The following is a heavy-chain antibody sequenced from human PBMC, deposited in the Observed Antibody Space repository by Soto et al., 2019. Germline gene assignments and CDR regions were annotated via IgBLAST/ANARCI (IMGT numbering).Heavy chain of an antibody. V-gene: IGHV1-3*01. CDR2: INAGNGNT. CDR1: GYTFTTYA. J-gene: IGHJ5*02. CDR3: AREHYDFWSAPNWFDP. Sequence: ASVKVSCKASGYTFTTYAMHWVRQAPGQRLEWMGWINAGNGNTKYSQQFQGRVTITRDTSASTAYMELSSLKSEDTAVYYCAREHYDFWSAPNWFDPWGQGPLVTVSS. D-gene: IGHD3-3*01.